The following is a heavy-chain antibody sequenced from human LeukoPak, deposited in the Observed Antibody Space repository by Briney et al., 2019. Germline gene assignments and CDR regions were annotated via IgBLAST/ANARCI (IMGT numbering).Heavy chain of an antibody. CDR1: GASISDSW. CDR2: IHYTGST. J-gene: IGHJ4*02. D-gene: IGHD1-7*01. CDR3: ARTGTNGGY. Sequence: PSETLSLTCAVSGASISDSWWSWIRRPPGKGLEWIGYIHYTGSTMYNPSLKSRVTISVDTSKNHFSLELTSVTAADTAVYYCARTGTNGGYWGQGTLVTVSS. V-gene: IGHV4-59*01.